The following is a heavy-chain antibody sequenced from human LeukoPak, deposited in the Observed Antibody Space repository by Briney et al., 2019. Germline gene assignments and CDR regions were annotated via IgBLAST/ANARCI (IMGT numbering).Heavy chain of an antibody. Sequence: GGSLRLSCAASGFTFSSYGMHWVRQAPGKGLQWVAFIRYDGSNKYYADSVKGRFTISRDSSKNTLYLQMNRLRAEDTAVYYCAKDPRQRLAQYYIDYWGQGTLVTVSS. CDR3: AKDPRQRLAQYYIDY. J-gene: IGHJ4*02. CDR1: GFTFSSYG. CDR2: IRYDGSNK. V-gene: IGHV3-30*02. D-gene: IGHD6-25*01.